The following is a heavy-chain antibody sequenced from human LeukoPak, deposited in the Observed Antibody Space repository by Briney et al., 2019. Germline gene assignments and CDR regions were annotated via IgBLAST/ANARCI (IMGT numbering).Heavy chain of an antibody. D-gene: IGHD2-8*02. V-gene: IGHV4-39*01. CDR1: GGSISSSSYY. CDR3: ARRYCTGGSCYFDY. Sequence: TPSETLSLTCTVSGGSISSSSYYWGWLRQPPGKGLEWIGSIYYSGTTYYNPSLTSRVTISIDTSKNQFSLKLSSVTAADTAVYYCARRYCTGGSCYFDYWGQGTLVTVSS. J-gene: IGHJ4*02. CDR2: IYYSGTT.